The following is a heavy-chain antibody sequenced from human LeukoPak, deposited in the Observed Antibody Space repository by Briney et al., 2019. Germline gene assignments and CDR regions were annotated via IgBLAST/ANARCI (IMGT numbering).Heavy chain of an antibody. CDR3: ARAMQLAIHAFDI. CDR1: GYTFTGYY. Sequence: ASVKVSCKASGYTFTGYYMHWVRQAPGQGLEWMGWINPNSGGTNYAQKFQGRVTMTRDTSISTAYMELRSLRSDDTAVYYCARAMQLAIHAFDIWGQGTMVTVSS. J-gene: IGHJ3*02. D-gene: IGHD6-13*01. CDR2: INPNSGGT. V-gene: IGHV1-2*02.